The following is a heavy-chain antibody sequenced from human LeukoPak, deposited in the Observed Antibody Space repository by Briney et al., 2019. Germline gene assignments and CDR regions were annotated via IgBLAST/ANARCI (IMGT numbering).Heavy chain of an antibody. V-gene: IGHV4-59*08. CDR2: VYHTGNT. CDR1: GASITSSY. J-gene: IGHJ4*02. CDR3: ARHPFSNPFDF. Sequence: SGTLSLTCTVSGASITSSYWSWIRQPPGKGLEWIGYVYHTGNTDYNPSLRSRVTISLDTSKSHFTLGLSSATAADTAVYFCARHPFSNPFDFWGRGTLVTVSS. D-gene: IGHD2/OR15-2a*01.